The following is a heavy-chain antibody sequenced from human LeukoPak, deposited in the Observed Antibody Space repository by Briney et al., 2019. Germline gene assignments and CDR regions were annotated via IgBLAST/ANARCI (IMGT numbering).Heavy chain of an antibody. CDR3: ARDSGGYGLDYFDY. Sequence: PGGSLRLSCAASGFTFSSYSMNWVRQAPGKGLEWVSYISSSSSTIYYADSVKGRFTISRDNAKNSLYLQMNSLRAEDTAVYYCARDSGGYGLDYFDYWGQGTPGHRLL. CDR2: ISSSSSTI. J-gene: IGHJ4*02. D-gene: IGHD5-18*01. CDR1: GFTFSSYS. V-gene: IGHV3-48*01.